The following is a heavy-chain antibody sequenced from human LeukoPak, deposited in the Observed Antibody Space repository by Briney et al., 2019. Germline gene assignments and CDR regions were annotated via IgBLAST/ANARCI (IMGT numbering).Heavy chain of an antibody. CDR2: IYYSGST. D-gene: IGHD6-13*01. Sequence: SETLSLTCTVSGGSISSGGYYWSWIRQHPGKGLEWIGYIYYSGSTYYNPSLKSRVTISVDTSKNQFSLKLSSVTAADTAVYYCARLRRSSSRIFDYWGQGTLVTVSS. CDR1: GGSISSGGYY. V-gene: IGHV4-31*03. CDR3: ARLRRSSSRIFDY. J-gene: IGHJ4*02.